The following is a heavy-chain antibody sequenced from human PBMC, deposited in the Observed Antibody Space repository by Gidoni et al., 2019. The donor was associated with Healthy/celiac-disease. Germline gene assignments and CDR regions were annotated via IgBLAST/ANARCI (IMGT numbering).Heavy chain of an antibody. Sequence: QLQLVAPGRGVVQPGRSLRLSCAASGFTLTTYPMHWVRQAPGKGLEWVAVISYDGSKKYYADSVKGRFTIYRDNSKNTLYLQMNSLRAEDKAVYYCAREAYSSSSPGPLYYYYGMDVWGQGTTVTVSS. CDR2: ISYDGSKK. CDR3: AREAYSSSSPGPLYYYYGMDV. D-gene: IGHD6-6*01. CDR1: GFTLTTYP. J-gene: IGHJ6*02. V-gene: IGHV3-30-3*01.